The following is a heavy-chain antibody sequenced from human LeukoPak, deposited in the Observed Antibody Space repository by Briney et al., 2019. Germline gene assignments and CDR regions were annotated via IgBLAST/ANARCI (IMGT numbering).Heavy chain of an antibody. V-gene: IGHV4-39*07. CDR3: ARSPFGVAIDY. CDR2: FYYSGST. J-gene: IGHJ4*02. CDR1: GGSISSSSYY. D-gene: IGHD3-3*01. Sequence: SETLSLTCTVSGGSISSSSYYWGWIRQPPGKGLEWIGSFYYSGSTYYNPSLKSRVTISIDDQLSLKLSSVTAADTAVYYCARSPFGVAIDYWGQGTLVTVSS.